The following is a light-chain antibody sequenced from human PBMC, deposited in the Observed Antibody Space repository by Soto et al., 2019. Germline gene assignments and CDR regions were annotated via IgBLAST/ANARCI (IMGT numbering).Light chain of an antibody. V-gene: IGLV1-51*01. CDR2: DNN. J-gene: IGLJ3*02. CDR3: GTWDSSLSSWV. Sequence: QSVLTQPPSVSAAPGQRVTISCSGSYSNIGNNYVSWYQQFPGTAPKLLIYDNNKRPSGTPDRFSGSKSGTSATLGITGLQTGDEADYYCGTWDSSLSSWVFGGGTTLTVL. CDR1: YSNIGNNY.